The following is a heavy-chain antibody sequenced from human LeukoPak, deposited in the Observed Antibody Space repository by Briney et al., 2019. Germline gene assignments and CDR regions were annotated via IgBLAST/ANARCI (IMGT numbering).Heavy chain of an antibody. V-gene: IGHV3-23*01. D-gene: IGHD4-17*01. J-gene: IGHJ3*01. CDR2: ISGSGGST. CDR3: ARTHGDYAPRRAYDV. CDR1: GFTLRSHA. Sequence: GGSLRLSCAVSGFTLRSHAMSWGRQSPGKGLEYVAAISGSGGSTYYADSVEGRFTITRDNSRNSVSLQMDSLRAEDTAIYYCARTHGDYAPRRAYDVWGQGTMVTVSS.